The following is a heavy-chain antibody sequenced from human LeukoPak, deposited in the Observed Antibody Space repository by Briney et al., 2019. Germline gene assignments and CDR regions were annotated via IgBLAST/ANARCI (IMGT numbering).Heavy chain of an antibody. J-gene: IGHJ6*03. Sequence: GGSLRFSCAASGFTFSSYSMNWVRQAPGKGVECVSSISSSSSDIYYADSVKGRFTISRDNAENSLYLQMNSLRAEDTAVYYCARLNRPIVVVPAAPSAPYYYYYMDVWGKGTTVTVSS. CDR3: ARLNRPIVVVPAAPSAPYYYYYMDV. CDR2: ISSSSSDI. D-gene: IGHD2-2*01. CDR1: GFTFSSYS. V-gene: IGHV3-21*01.